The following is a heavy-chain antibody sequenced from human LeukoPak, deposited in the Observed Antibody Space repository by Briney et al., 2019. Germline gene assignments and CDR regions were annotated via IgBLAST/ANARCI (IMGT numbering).Heavy chain of an antibody. Sequence: GGSLRLSCAASGFTFSDDYMSWIRQTPGKGLEWISYISYTGNTIYYADSVKGRFTISRDNAKKSLFLQMDSLRAEDTALYFCAKDADFVKYWGQGTLVTVSS. V-gene: IGHV3-11*04. D-gene: IGHD2/OR15-2a*01. CDR2: ISYTGNTI. J-gene: IGHJ4*02. CDR3: AKDADFVKY. CDR1: GFTFSDDY.